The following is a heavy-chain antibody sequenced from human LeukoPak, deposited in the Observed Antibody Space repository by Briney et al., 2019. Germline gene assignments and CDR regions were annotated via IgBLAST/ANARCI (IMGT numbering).Heavy chain of an antibody. Sequence: GGSLTLSCTASGFSFSDYYKTWIRHAPGKGLERVAYRSSSGTTIYYADSVKGRFTISRDNSKNTRYLQMNSLRAEDTTVYYCGKWKYSTSGFEDYWGQGTLVTVSS. V-gene: IGHV3-11*01. D-gene: IGHD2-2*01. J-gene: IGHJ4*02. CDR3: GKWKYSTSGFEDY. CDR1: GFSFSDYY. CDR2: RSSSGTTI.